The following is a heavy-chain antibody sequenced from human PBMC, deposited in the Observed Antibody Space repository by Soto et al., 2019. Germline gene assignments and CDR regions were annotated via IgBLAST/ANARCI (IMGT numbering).Heavy chain of an antibody. CDR3: ARGGYIAGRQPFDY. Sequence: SETLSLTCTVSGGSISSYYWSWIRQPPGKGLEWIGYIYYSGSTNYNPSLKSRVTISVDTSKNQFSLKLSSVTAADTAVYYCARGGYIAGRQPFDYWGQGTLVTAPQ. CDR2: IYYSGST. D-gene: IGHD6-6*01. J-gene: IGHJ4*02. CDR1: GGSISSYY. V-gene: IGHV4-59*01.